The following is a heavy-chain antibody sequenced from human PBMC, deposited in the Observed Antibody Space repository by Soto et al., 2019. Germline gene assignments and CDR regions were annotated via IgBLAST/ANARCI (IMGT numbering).Heavy chain of an antibody. CDR3: ARDMYTNYANYFDL. J-gene: IGHJ5*02. D-gene: IGHD2-2*02. V-gene: IGHV3-11*01. Sequence: GGSLRLSCAASGFSFKDYYMTWMRQTPEKGLEWISTITSSGGNAYYAASVKGRVTISRDNAHNSLYLQMSGLRAEDTALYYCARDMYTNYANYFDLWGQGTLVTV. CDR1: GFSFKDYY. CDR2: ITSSGGNA.